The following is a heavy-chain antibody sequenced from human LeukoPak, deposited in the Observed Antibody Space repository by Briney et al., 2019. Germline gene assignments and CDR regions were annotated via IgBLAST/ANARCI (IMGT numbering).Heavy chain of an antibody. CDR1: GYTFTNYG. CDR2: ISPSGGST. V-gene: IGHV1-69*13. Sequence: SVKVSCKTSGYTFTNYGISWVRQAPGQGPEWMGVISPSGGSTTYAQKFQGRVTITAGESTSTAYMELSSLRSEDTAVYYCATLRGDIVATINYYYYYMDVWGKGTTVTISS. D-gene: IGHD5-12*01. CDR3: ATLRGDIVATINYYYYYMDV. J-gene: IGHJ6*03.